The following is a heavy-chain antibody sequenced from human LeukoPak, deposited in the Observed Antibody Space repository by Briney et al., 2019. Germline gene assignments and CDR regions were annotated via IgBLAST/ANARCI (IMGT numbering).Heavy chain of an antibody. CDR3: TRAGSYGYYWYFDL. CDR2: TYYRSKWYN. J-gene: IGHJ2*01. Sequence: SQTLSLTCAISGDSVSGNSATWNWIRQSPSRGLEWLGRTYYRSKWYNDYAVSVKSRITINPDTSENQFSLQLNSVTPKDTAVYYCTRAGSYGYYWYFDLWGRGTLVTVSS. V-gene: IGHV6-1*01. CDR1: GDSVSGNSAT. D-gene: IGHD5-18*01.